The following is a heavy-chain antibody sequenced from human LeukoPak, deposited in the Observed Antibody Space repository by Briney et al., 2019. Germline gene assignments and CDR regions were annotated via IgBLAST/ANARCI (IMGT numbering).Heavy chain of an antibody. CDR2: IYYSGRT. D-gene: IGHD2-21*01. CDR3: APRQGRNLVNYFDY. V-gene: IGHV4-39*01. CDR1: GGSINSNSYY. J-gene: IGHJ4*02. Sequence: SETLSLTCAVSGGSINSNSYYWAWVRQPPGKGLEWIGSIYYSGRTFYNPSLKSRVTISVDTSKNQFSLRLSSVTAADTAVYYCAPRQGRNLVNYFDYWGQGTLVTVSS.